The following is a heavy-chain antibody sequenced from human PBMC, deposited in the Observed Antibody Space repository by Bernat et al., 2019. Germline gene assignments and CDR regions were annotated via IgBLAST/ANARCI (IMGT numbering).Heavy chain of an antibody. J-gene: IGHJ3*02. V-gene: IGHV4-61*01. D-gene: IGHD3-3*01. CDR1: GGSVSSGSYY. CDR2: IYYSGST. CDR3: AGGKRYYEFWSGYSPGAFDI. Sequence: QVQLQESGPGLVKPSETLSLTCTVSGGSVSSGSYYWSWIRQPPGKGLEWIGNIYYSGSTNYNPSLKSRVTISVDTSKNQFSLKLSSVTAADTAVYYCAGGKRYYEFWSGYSPGAFDIWGQGTMVTVSS.